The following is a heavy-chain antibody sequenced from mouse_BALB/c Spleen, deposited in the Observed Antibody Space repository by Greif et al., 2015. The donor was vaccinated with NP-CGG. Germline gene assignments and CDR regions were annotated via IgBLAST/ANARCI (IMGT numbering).Heavy chain of an antibody. Sequence: QVQLQQPGAELVKPGTSVKLSCKASGYNFTSYWINWEKLRPGQGLEWIGDIYPGSGSTNYNEKFKSKATLTVDTSSSTAYMQLSSLASEDSALYYCARPYDYDEYYYAMDYWGQGTSVTVSS. V-gene: IGHV1-55*01. J-gene: IGHJ4*01. CDR1: GYNFTSYW. D-gene: IGHD2-4*01. CDR2: IYPGSGST. CDR3: ARPYDYDEYYYAMDY.